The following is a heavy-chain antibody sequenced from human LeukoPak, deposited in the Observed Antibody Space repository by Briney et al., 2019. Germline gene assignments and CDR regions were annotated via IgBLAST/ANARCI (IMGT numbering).Heavy chain of an antibody. Sequence: GGSLRLSCSASGFXFSXXXXXXVXXXPXKXXEXVSAISSNGGSTYYADSVKGRFTISRDNSKNTLYLQMSSLRAEDTAVYYCVKDRSGNWGFFDYWGQGTLVTVSS. J-gene: IGHJ4*02. CDR2: ISSNGGST. V-gene: IGHV3-64D*09. CDR3: VKDRSGNWGFFDY. CDR1: GFXFSXXX. D-gene: IGHD7-27*01.